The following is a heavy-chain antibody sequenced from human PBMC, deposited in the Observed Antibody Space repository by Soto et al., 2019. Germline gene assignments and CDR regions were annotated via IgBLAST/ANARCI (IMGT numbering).Heavy chain of an antibody. V-gene: IGHV3-74*01. J-gene: IGHJ4*02. D-gene: IGHD6-19*01. CDR1: GFTFSNYW. CDR2: LNSDGSNT. Sequence: EVQLVESGRGLVQPGGSLRLSCVASGFTFSNYWMHWVRQTPGEGLVSVSRLNSDGSNTDYADSVKGRFSISRDNAKNTVYLQMNSLRADDTALYYCARGAKGQWLVDFWGQGTLVTVSS. CDR3: ARGAKGQWLVDF.